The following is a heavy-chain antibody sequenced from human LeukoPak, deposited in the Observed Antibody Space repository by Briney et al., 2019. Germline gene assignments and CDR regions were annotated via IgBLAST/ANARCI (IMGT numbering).Heavy chain of an antibody. CDR3: AGDRGYSCGYSSLDY. V-gene: IGHV4-34*01. Sequence: SETLSLTCAVYGGSFSGYYWSWIRQPPGKGLEWIGEINHSGSTNYNPSLKSRVTISVDTSKNQFSLKLSSVTAADTAVYYCAGDRGYSCGYSSLDYWGQGTLVTVSS. D-gene: IGHD5-18*01. CDR2: INHSGST. CDR1: GGSFSGYY. J-gene: IGHJ4*02.